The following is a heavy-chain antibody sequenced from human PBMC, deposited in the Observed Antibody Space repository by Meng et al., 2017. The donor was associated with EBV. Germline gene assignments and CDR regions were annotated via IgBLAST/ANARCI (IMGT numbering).Heavy chain of an antibody. J-gene: IGHJ4*02. CDR1: GGSISSSSYY. V-gene: IGHV4-39*07. CDR3: ARSSPVRFGELSN. CDR2: IYYSGST. Sequence: QLQLQELGPGLVKPSETLSLTCTVSGGSISSSSYYWGWIRQPPGKGLEWIGSIYYSGSTYYNPSLKSRVTISVDTSKNQFSLKLSSVTAADTAVYYCARSSPVRFGELSNWGQGTLVTVSS. D-gene: IGHD3-10*01.